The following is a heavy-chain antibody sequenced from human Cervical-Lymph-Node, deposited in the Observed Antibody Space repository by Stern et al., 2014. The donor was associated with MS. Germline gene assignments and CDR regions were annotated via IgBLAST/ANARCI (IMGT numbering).Heavy chain of an antibody. CDR3: ASTITMVRGVIIEYRGIDY. CDR2: IYYSGSP. Sequence: QVQLQESGPGLVKPSETLSLTCTVSGGSISSYYWSWIRQPPGKGLEWIGYIYYSGSPNYNPSLKSRVTISVDTSKNQFSLKLSSVTAADTAVYYCASTITMVRGVIIEYRGIDYWGQGTLVTVSS. CDR1: GGSISSYY. D-gene: IGHD3-10*01. V-gene: IGHV4-59*01. J-gene: IGHJ4*02.